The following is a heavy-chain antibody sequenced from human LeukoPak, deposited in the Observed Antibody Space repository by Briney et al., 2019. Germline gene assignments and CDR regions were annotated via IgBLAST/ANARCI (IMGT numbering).Heavy chain of an antibody. CDR3: AKERESYNDY. CDR1: GFTFSNYW. J-gene: IGHJ4*02. CDR2: IKRDGSEK. D-gene: IGHD5-24*01. Sequence: GGSLTLSCAASGFTFSNYWMTWVRQAPGKGLEWVANIKRDGSEKYYVDSVKGRFTISRDNATNSLYLQMHSLRVEDTAVYFCAKERESYNDYWGQGTLSPSPQ. V-gene: IGHV3-7*01.